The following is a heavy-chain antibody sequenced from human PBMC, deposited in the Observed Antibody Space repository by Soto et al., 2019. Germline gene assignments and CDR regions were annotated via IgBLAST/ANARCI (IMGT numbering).Heavy chain of an antibody. D-gene: IGHD6-13*01. CDR2: IRSKAYGGTT. CDR3: TSSLYSSSWYYFDY. CDR1: GFTFGDYA. J-gene: IGHJ4*02. V-gene: IGHV3-49*03. Sequence: GGSLRLSCTASGFTFGDYAMSWFRQAPGKGLEWVGFIRSKAYGGTTGYAASVKGRFTISRDDSKSIAYLQMNSLKTEDTAVYYCTSSLYSSSWYYFDYWGQGTLVTVSS.